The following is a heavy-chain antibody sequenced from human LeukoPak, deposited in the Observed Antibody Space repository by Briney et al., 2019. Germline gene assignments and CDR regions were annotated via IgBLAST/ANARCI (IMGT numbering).Heavy chain of an antibody. D-gene: IGHD3-22*01. CDR1: GFTFSRYS. Sequence: GRSLRLSCAVSGFTFSRYSINWVRQVPGKGLEWVSSITTTFDTYYTDTVKGRFTMSRDNAENSLYLQMISLRAEDTAVYYCATQMADSDYYDSSGYYYWFDPWGQGTLVTVSS. CDR2: ITTTFDT. CDR3: ATQMADSDYYDSSGYYYWFDP. J-gene: IGHJ5*02. V-gene: IGHV3-21*04.